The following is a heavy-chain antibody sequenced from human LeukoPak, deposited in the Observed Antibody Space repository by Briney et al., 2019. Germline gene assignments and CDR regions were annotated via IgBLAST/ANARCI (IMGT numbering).Heavy chain of an antibody. D-gene: IGHD3-22*01. CDR3: TRDDEGYYDSSGFLDAFDI. J-gene: IGHJ3*02. Sequence: SVKVSCKASGGTFSSYAISWVRQAPGQGLEWMGGIIPIFGTANYAQKFQGRVTITTDESTSTAYMELSSLRSEDTAVYYCTRDDEGYYDSSGFLDAFDIWGQGTMVTVSS. CDR2: IIPIFGTA. CDR1: GGTFSSYA. V-gene: IGHV1-69*05.